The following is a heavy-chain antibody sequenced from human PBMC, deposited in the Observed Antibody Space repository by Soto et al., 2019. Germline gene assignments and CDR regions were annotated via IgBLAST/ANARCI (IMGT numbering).Heavy chain of an antibody. Sequence: EVQLLESGGGLVQPGGSLRLSCAASGFTFSNYTMNWVRQAPGKGLEWVSAITGSGGTTYYADSVKGRFTISRDNSKNTRNLQTSSLRADDTAVYCCTRGTIFGWVGGCMDFWGKGTTVTVSS. CDR3: TRGTIFGWVGGCMDF. V-gene: IGHV3-23*01. CDR1: GFTFSNYT. J-gene: IGHJ6*03. D-gene: IGHD3-3*01. CDR2: ITGSGGTT.